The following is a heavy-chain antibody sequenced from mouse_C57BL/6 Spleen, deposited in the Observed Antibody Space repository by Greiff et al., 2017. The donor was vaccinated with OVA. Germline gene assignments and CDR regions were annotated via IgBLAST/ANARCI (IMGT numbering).Heavy chain of an antibody. CDR2: IDPSDSCT. J-gene: IGHJ4*01. Sequence: QVQLKQPGAELVKPGASVKLSCKASGYTFTSYWMQWVKQRPGQGLEWIGEIDPSDSCTNYNQKFKGTATLTVDTSSSTAYMQLRILPSTDSAVYYYARGGWLLHAMDYWGQGTSVTVSS. V-gene: IGHV1-50*01. CDR3: ARGGWLLHAMDY. CDR1: GYTFTSYW. D-gene: IGHD2-3*01.